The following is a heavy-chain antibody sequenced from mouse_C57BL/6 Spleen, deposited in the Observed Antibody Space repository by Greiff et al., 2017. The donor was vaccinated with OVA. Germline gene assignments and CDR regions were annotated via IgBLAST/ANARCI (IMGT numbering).Heavy chain of an antibody. Sequence: EVKLVESGGGLVQPGGSLKLSCAASGFTFSDYYMYWVRQTPEKRLEWVAYISNGGGSTYYPDTVKGRFTISRDNAKNTLYLQMSRLKSEDTAMYYCARHVGGGYAMDYWGQGTSVTVSS. D-gene: IGHD1-1*02. CDR2: ISNGGGST. V-gene: IGHV5-12*01. CDR1: GFTFSDYY. CDR3: ARHVGGGYAMDY. J-gene: IGHJ4*01.